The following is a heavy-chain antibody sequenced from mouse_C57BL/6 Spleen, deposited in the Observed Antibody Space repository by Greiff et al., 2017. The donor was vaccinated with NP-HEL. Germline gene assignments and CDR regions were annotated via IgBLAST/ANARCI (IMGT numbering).Heavy chain of an antibody. CDR2: IDPSDSET. CDR1: GYTFTSYW. V-gene: IGHV1-52*01. CDR3: ARGGIYYGNSWFAY. J-gene: IGHJ3*01. D-gene: IGHD2-1*01. Sequence: QVQLQQPGAELVRPGSSVKLSCKASGYTFTSYWMHWVKQRPIQGLEWIGNIDPSDSETHYNQKFKDKATLTVDKSSSTAYMQLSSLTSEDSEVYYCARGGIYYGNSWFAYWGQGTLVTVSA.